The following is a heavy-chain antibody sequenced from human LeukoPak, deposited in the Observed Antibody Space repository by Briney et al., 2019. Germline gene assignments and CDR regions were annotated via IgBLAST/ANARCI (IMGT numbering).Heavy chain of an antibody. D-gene: IGHD6-19*01. J-gene: IGHJ5*01. CDR2: ISSSSSYI. V-gene: IGHV3-21*01. CDR3: ARDSGGQWLVGNWFDP. CDR1: GFTFSSYS. Sequence: PGGSLRLSCAASGFTFSSYSMNWVRQAPGKGLEWVSSISSSSSYIYYADSVKGRFTISRDNAKNSLYLQMNSLRVEDTAVYYCARDSGGQWLVGNWFDPWGQGTLVTVSS.